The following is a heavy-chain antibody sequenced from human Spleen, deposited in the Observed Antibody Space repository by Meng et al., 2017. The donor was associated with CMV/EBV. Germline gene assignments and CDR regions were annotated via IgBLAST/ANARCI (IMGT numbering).Heavy chain of an antibody. CDR3: ARRDEERYSFDY. J-gene: IGHJ4*02. CDR1: GYTFMNYY. CDR2: ISPSGGRT. Sequence: ASVKVSCKASGYTFMNYYMHWVRQAPGQGLEWMGIISPSGGRTSYAQKFQDRVTMTRDTSTSTVYMELGSLRSEDTAMYYCARRDEERYSFDYWGQGTLVTVSS. V-gene: IGHV1-46*01.